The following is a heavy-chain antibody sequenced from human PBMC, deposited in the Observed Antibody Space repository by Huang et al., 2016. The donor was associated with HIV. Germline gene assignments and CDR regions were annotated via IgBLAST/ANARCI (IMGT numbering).Heavy chain of an antibody. D-gene: IGHD3-22*01. J-gene: IGHJ4*02. V-gene: IGHV3-74*01. Sequence: VQLVESGGGLVQPGGSRRLSCAASGFIFSNYWMHWVRQAPGKGRMWVSSSSGDGTITNYADSVKGRFTVSRDNAENTMSLQMNNLRVADTAVYYCALSAYSYFRYWGQGAMVTVSS. CDR2: SSGDGTIT. CDR1: GFIFSNYW. CDR3: ALSAYSYFRY.